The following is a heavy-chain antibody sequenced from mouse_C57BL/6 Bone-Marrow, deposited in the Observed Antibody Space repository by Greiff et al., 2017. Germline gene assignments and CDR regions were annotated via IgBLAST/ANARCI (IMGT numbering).Heavy chain of an antibody. CDR1: GYAFSSYW. CDR3: ARGRRSFAY. V-gene: IGHV1-80*01. Sequence: QVRLQQSGAELVKPGASVKISCKASGYAFSSYWMNWVKQRPGKGLEWIGPIYPGDGDTNSNGKFKGKAPLTADKSSSTAYMQLSSLTSEDAAVYFCARGRRSFAYWGQGTLVTVSA. J-gene: IGHJ3*01. CDR2: IYPGDGDT. D-gene: IGHD1-1*01.